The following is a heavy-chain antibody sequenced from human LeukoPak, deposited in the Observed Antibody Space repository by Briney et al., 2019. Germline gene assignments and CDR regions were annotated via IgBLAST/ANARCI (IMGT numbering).Heavy chain of an antibody. D-gene: IGHD4-23*01. Sequence: GGSLQISCKGSGSSFTSYWIGWVRQLPGKGLEWMGIIYPGDSDTRYSPSFQGQVTISADKSISTAYLQWSSLKASDTAMYYCARRVVNNRNWYFNLWGRGTLVTVSS. J-gene: IGHJ2*01. CDR3: ARRVVNNRNWYFNL. V-gene: IGHV5-51*01. CDR1: GSSFTSYW. CDR2: IYPGDSDT.